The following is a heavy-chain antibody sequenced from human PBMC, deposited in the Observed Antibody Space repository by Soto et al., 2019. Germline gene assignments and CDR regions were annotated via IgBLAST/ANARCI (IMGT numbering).Heavy chain of an antibody. CDR1: GYTFTSYG. CDR3: ARSPFDDYIWGSYRHFDY. J-gene: IGHJ4*02. CDR2: ISAYNGNT. D-gene: IGHD3-16*02. V-gene: IGHV1-18*01. Sequence: QVQLVQSGAEVKKPGASVKVSCKASGYTFTSYGISWVRQAPGQGLEGMGWISAYNGNTNYAQKRQGGVTMTTATSTSTAYMELRSLRSDDTAVYYCARSPFDDYIWGSYRHFDYWGQGTLVTVSS.